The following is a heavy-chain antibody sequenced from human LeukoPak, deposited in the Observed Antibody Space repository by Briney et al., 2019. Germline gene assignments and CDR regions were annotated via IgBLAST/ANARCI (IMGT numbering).Heavy chain of an antibody. J-gene: IGHJ4*02. CDR1: GGTFSSYA. CDR3: ARDEGSSWYWDFDY. CDR2: IIPVVDIA. D-gene: IGHD6-13*01. V-gene: IGHV1-69*04. Sequence: SVKVSCKASGGTFSSYAISWVRQAPGQGLEWMGRIIPVVDIANYAQKFQVRVTITADKSTSTAYMELRSLRSDDTAVYYCARDEGSSWYWDFDYWGQGTLVTVSS.